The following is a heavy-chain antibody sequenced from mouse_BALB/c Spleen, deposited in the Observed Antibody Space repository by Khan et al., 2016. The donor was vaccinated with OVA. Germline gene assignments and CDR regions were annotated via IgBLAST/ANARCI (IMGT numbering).Heavy chain of an antibody. CDR2: IYPGSGNT. D-gene: IGHD1-2*01. CDR1: GYTFTDYY. V-gene: IGHV1-77*01. J-gene: IGHJ3*01. CDR3: ARRNYCGYTFAY. Sequence: QVQLQQSGAELARPGASVKLSCKASGYTFTDYYINWVKQRTGQGLEWIGEIYPGSGNTYYNEKFKDKATLTADKSSTTAYMQLSSLTSEDSAVXYCARRNYCGYTFAYWGQGTLVTVSA.